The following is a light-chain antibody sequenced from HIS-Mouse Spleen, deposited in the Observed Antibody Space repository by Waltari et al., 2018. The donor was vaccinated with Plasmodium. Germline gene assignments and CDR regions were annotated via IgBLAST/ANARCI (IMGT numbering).Light chain of an antibody. CDR1: QGISSL. V-gene: IGKV1-12*01. Sequence: DIQMTQSPSSVSASVGDRVTMTCRASQGISSLLAWYQQKPGKAPKLLIYAASSLQSGVPSRFSGSGSGTDFTLTISSLQPEDFATYYCQQANSFPWTFGQGTKVEIK. J-gene: IGKJ1*01. CDR3: QQANSFPWT. CDR2: AAS.